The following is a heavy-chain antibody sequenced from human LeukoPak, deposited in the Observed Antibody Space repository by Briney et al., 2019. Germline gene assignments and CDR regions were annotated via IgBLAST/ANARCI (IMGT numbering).Heavy chain of an antibody. CDR1: GFTFSSYS. J-gene: IGHJ4*02. Sequence: GGSLRLSCAASGFTFSSYSMNWVRQAPGKGLEWISYINSSSSIIYYADSVKGRFTISRDNAKNSLYLQMNSLRAEDTAVYYCARGPNYCSSTSCYATGFDYWGQGTLVTVSS. CDR2: INSSSSII. V-gene: IGHV3-48*01. D-gene: IGHD2-2*01. CDR3: ARGPNYCSSTSCYATGFDY.